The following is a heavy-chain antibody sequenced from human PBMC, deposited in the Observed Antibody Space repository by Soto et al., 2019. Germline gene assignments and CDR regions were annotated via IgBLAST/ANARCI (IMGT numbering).Heavy chain of an antibody. CDR3: VRDGTKTLRDWFDP. V-gene: IGHV4-4*07. D-gene: IGHD1-1*01. CDR2: IYATGTT. Sequence: SETLSLTCTVSGASISGFYWSWIRKSAGKGLEWIGRIYATGTTDYNPSLKSRVMMSVDTSKKQFSLKLRSVTAADTAVYYCVRDGTKTLRDWFDPWGQGIEVTVSS. CDR1: GASISGFY. J-gene: IGHJ5*02.